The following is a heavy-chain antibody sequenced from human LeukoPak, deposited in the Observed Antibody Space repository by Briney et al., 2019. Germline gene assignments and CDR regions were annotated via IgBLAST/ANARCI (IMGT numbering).Heavy chain of an antibody. J-gene: IGHJ4*02. CDR3: AKGLNYYDGSGYPS. V-gene: IGHV3-30*02. CDR1: GLTFSSYG. Sequence: PGGSLRLSCAMSGLTFSSYGMHWVRQAPGKGLEWVTFIRYDGSNKYYADSVKGRFTISRDNSKNMLYLQMNSLRAEDTAVYYCAKGLNYYDGSGYPSWGQGTLVTVSS. D-gene: IGHD3-22*01. CDR2: IRYDGSNK.